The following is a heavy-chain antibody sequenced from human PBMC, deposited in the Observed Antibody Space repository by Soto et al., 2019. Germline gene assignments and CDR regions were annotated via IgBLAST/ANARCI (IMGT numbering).Heavy chain of an antibody. CDR3: ATTGHD. CDR2: IWFDGSNK. J-gene: IGHJ4*02. V-gene: IGHV3-33*01. Sequence: QVQLVESGGGVVQPGRSLRLSCAASGFTFSSYGMHWVRQAPGKGLEWVAVIWFDGSNKFYADSVKGRFTISRDNSKNTVSLQMNSLRDEDSAAYYCATTGHDWGQGTLVTVSS. CDR1: GFTFSSYG.